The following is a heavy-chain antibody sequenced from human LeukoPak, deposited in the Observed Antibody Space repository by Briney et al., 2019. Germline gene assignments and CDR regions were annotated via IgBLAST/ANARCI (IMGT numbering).Heavy chain of an antibody. J-gene: IGHJ4*02. Sequence: SETLSLTCSVSGGSISPYYWSWIRQPPGKGLEWIGHIYYSGSTNYNPSLKSRVTISVDTSKNQFSLKLSSVTPADTAVYYCARDSGYYYFDYWGQGPLVTVSA. D-gene: IGHD3-22*01. CDR2: IYYSGST. CDR3: ARDSGYYYFDY. CDR1: GGSISPYY. V-gene: IGHV4-59*01.